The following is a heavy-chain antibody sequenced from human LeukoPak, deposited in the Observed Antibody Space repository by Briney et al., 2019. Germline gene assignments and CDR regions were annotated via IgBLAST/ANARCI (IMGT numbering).Heavy chain of an antibody. Sequence: SETLSLTCAVSGGSISNGGYSWSWIRQPPGKGLEWIGYIYHSGSTYYNPSLKSRVTISVDRSKNQFSLKLSSVTAADTAVYSCATTLGYCSSTSCYGRWFDPWGQGTLVTVSS. CDR1: GGSISNGGYS. CDR3: ATTLGYCSSTSCYGRWFDP. J-gene: IGHJ5*02. CDR2: IYHSGST. V-gene: IGHV4-30-2*01. D-gene: IGHD2-2*01.